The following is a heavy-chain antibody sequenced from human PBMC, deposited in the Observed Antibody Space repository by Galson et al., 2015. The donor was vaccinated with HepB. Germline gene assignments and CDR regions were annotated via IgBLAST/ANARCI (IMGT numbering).Heavy chain of an antibody. CDR3: AKDRRYMYYYDSSGYYDY. Sequence: SLRLSCAASGFTFSSYAMSWVRQAPGKGLEWVSAISGSGGSTYYADSVKGRFTISRDNSKNTLYLQMNSLRAEDTAVYYCAKDRRYMYYYDSSGYYDYWGQGTMVTVSS. D-gene: IGHD3-22*01. V-gene: IGHV3-23*01. CDR2: ISGSGGST. J-gene: IGHJ4*02. CDR1: GFTFSSYA.